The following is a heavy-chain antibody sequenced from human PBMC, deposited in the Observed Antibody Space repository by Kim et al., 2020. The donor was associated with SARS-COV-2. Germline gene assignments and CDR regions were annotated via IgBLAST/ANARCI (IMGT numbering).Heavy chain of an antibody. Sequence: GGSLRLSCVAPGFTFNNNWMSWVRQTPGKGLEWVANIKQDGSEKYYVDSVKGRFTISRDNAKNSLYLQMNSLRAEDTAVFYCAREKYGSDLLDYWGQGTLVTVSS. CDR1: GFTFNNNW. V-gene: IGHV3-7*01. CDR3: AREKYGSDLLDY. J-gene: IGHJ4*02. CDR2: IKQDGSEK. D-gene: IGHD2-21*02.